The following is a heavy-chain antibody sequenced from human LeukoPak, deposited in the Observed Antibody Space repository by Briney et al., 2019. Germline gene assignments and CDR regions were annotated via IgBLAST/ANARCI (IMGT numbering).Heavy chain of an antibody. V-gene: IGHV3-49*04. CDR1: GFTMGYYA. CDR2: IRSDAYGGTT. D-gene: IGHD3-22*01. J-gene: IGHJ4*02. CDR3: TRDEKQSYFDTTAYWTLLGY. Sequence: GGSLRLSCTASGFTMGYYALSWVRQAPGKGLEWIGSIRSDAYGGTTQYAASVTGRFTISRDDSDNIVYLQMNSLQTDDTAVYYCTRDEKQSYFDTTAYWTLLGYWAQGTLVTVSS.